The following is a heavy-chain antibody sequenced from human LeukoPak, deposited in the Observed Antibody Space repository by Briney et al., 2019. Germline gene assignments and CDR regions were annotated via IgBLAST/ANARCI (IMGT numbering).Heavy chain of an antibody. CDR2: ISYDGSNK. CDR1: RFTFSSYA. CDR3: ARFKIREAFDH. Sequence: GGSLRLSCAASRFTFSSYAMHWVRQAPGKGLEWVAVISYDGSNKYYADSVKGRFTISRDNSKNTLYLQMNSLRAEDTAVYYCARFKIREAFDHWGQGTLVTVSS. D-gene: IGHD3-10*01. V-gene: IGHV3-30*04. J-gene: IGHJ4*02.